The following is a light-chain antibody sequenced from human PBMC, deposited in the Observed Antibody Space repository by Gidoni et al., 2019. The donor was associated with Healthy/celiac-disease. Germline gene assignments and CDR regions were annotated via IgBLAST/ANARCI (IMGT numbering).Light chain of an antibody. Sequence: EIVMTQSPATLSVSPGERATLSCRASQSVSSNLAWYQQKPGQAPRLLIYCASTRATGIPARFSGSGSGTEFTLTISSLQSEDFAVYYCQQYNNWPPPYMYTFGQGTKLEIK. CDR3: QQYNNWPPPYMYT. J-gene: IGKJ2*01. V-gene: IGKV3-15*01. CDR1: QSVSSN. CDR2: CAS.